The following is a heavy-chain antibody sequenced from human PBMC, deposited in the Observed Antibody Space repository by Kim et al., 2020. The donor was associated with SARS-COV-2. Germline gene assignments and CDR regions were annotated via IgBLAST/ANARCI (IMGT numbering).Heavy chain of an antibody. V-gene: IGHV3-66*01. CDR3: ARDGVREYDILTGYYKAKYYYYGMDV. D-gene: IGHD3-9*01. J-gene: IGHJ6*02. CDR1: GFTVSSNY. Sequence: GGSLRLSCAASGFTVSSNYMSWVRQAPGKGLEWVSVIYSGGSTYYADSVKGRFTISRDNSKNTLYLQMNSLRADDTAVYYCARDGVREYDILTGYYKAKYYYYGMDVWGQGTTVTVSS. CDR2: IYSGGST.